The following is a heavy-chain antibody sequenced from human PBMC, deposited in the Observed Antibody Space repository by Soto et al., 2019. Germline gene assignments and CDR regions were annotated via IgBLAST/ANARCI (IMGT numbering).Heavy chain of an antibody. CDR3: AKIHCSGGSCYSVYYYYGMDV. CDR1: GFTFNNYA. D-gene: IGHD2-15*01. J-gene: IGHJ6*02. Sequence: GGSLRLSCAASGFTFNNYAMTWVRQAPGKGLEWVSAISGSGGSTYYADSVRGRFTISRDNSKNTLYLQMNSLRAEDTAVYYCAKIHCSGGSCYSVYYYYGMDVWGQGTTDTVSS. CDR2: ISGSGGST. V-gene: IGHV3-23*01.